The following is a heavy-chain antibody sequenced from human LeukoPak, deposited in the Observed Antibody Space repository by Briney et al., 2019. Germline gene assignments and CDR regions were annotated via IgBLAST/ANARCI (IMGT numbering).Heavy chain of an antibody. CDR1: GVTFSSYG. Sequence: GGSLRLSCAASGVTFSSYGMHWVRQAPGGGLEWVAFIRYDGSNKYYADSVKGRFTISRDNSKNTLYLQMNSPRAEDTAVYYCAKDLGSGWTTGPHQYFDYWGQGTLVTVSS. D-gene: IGHD6-19*01. V-gene: IGHV3-30*02. CDR2: IRYDGSNK. CDR3: AKDLGSGWTTGPHQYFDY. J-gene: IGHJ4*02.